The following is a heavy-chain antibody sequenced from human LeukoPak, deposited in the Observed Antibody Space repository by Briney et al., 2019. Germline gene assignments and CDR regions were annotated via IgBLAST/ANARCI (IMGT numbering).Heavy chain of an antibody. CDR3: AREEVYGPPWGMDV. CDR1: GYSISSGYY. J-gene: IGHJ6*02. Sequence: SETLSLTCAVSGYSISSGYYWGWIRQPPGKGLEWIGSIYHSGSTYYNPSLKSRVTISVDTSKNQFSLKLSSVTAADTAVYYCAREEVYGPPWGMDVWGPGTTVTVSS. V-gene: IGHV4-38-2*02. D-gene: IGHD4-17*01. CDR2: IYHSGST.